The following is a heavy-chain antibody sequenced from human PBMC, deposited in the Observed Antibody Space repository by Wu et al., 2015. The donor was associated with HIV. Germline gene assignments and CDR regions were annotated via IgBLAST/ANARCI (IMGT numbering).Heavy chain of an antibody. V-gene: IGHV1-69*05. Sequence: QVQLVQSGAEVKKPGSSVKVSCKAYGVTLTSFAFSWVRQAPGQGLEWMGGIIPLFDIAQYAQKFRDRVTITTDESTSTAYMELSSLRSEDTAIYYCARVYSSSWYDFFDHWGQGTLVTVSS. CDR2: IIPLFDIA. CDR1: GVTLTSFA. D-gene: IGHD6-13*01. J-gene: IGHJ4*02. CDR3: ARVYSSSWYDFFDH.